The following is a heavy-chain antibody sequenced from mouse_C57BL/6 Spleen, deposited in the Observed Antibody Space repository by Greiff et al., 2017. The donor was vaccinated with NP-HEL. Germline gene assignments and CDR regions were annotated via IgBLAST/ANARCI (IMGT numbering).Heavy chain of an antibody. J-gene: IGHJ1*03. Sequence: QVQLQQPGAELVKPGASVKLSCKASGYTFTSYWMHWVKQRPGRGLEWIGRIDTNSGGTKYNEKFKSKATLTVDTPSSTAYMQLSSLPSEDSAVYYCARFYYGSSHWYFDVWGTGTTVTVSS. V-gene: IGHV1-72*01. CDR3: ARFYYGSSHWYFDV. CDR1: GYTFTSYW. CDR2: IDTNSGGT. D-gene: IGHD1-1*01.